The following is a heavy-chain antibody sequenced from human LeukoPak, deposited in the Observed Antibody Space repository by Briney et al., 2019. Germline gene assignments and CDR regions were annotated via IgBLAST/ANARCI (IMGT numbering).Heavy chain of an antibody. CDR1: GGSISTYY. D-gene: IGHD3-22*01. CDR2: IHASGPT. V-gene: IGHV4-4*09. CDR3: ARAGPMIVVVTDHDAFDI. J-gene: IGHJ3*02. Sequence: SETLSLTCTVSGGSISTYYWSWIRRPPGKGLEWIAYIHASGPTNYNPSLKSRITISVDTSKNQFSLKLSSVTAADTAVYYCARAGPMIVVVTDHDAFDIWGQGTMVTVSS.